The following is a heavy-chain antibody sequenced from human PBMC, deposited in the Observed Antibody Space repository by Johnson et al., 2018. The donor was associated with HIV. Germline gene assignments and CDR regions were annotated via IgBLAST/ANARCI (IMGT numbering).Heavy chain of an antibody. D-gene: IGHD6-19*01. CDR2: IRYDGSNK. V-gene: IGHV3-30*02. J-gene: IGHJ3*02. Sequence: QVQLVESGGGVVQPGRSLRLSCIASGFTFSNYGMHWVRQAPGKGLEWVAFIRYDGSNKYYADSVKGRFTISRDNSKNTLYLQMNSLRVEDTAVYYCARSGGAVAGVDAFDIWGQGTMVTVSS. CDR1: GFTFSNYG. CDR3: ARSGGAVAGVDAFDI.